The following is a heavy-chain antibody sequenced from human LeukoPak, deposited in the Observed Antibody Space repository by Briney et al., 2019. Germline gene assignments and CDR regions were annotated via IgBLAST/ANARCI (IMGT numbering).Heavy chain of an antibody. V-gene: IGHV4-4*07. D-gene: IGHD1-26*01. CDR3: ARMYSGTYGGIDY. Sequence: SETLSLTCTVSGGSFSSHYWSWIRQPAGEGLEWIGRIYSSGSTNYNPSLRSRVTLSVATSKNQFSLKLSSVTAADTAVYYCARMYSGTYGGIDYWGLGTLVTVSS. J-gene: IGHJ4*02. CDR2: IYSSGST. CDR1: GGSFSSHY.